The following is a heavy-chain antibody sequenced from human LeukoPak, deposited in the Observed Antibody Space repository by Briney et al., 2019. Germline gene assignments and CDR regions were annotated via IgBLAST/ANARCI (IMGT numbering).Heavy chain of an antibody. CDR3: ARRYLYSYGENFDY. CDR1: GGTFSSYA. D-gene: IGHD5-18*01. CDR2: IIPIFGTA. Sequence: ASVKVSCKTSGGTFSSYAISWVRQAPGQGLEWMGGIIPIFGTANYAQKFQGRVTITADKSTSTAYMELNSLRAEDTAVYYCARRYLYSYGENFDYWGQGTLVTVSS. V-gene: IGHV1-69*06. J-gene: IGHJ4*02.